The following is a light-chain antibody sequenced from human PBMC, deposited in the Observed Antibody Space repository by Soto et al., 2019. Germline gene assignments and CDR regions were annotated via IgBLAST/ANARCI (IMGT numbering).Light chain of an antibody. V-gene: IGKV1-12*01. CDR1: QDISSW. Sequence: DIQMTQSPSSVSASVGDRVTITCRASQDISSWLAWYQQKPGRAPKFLIYAASNLESGVPSRFSGSGAGTDFTLTISGLQPADFATYYGQQANTFPRTFGQGTMVEIK. CDR3: QQANTFPRT. CDR2: AAS. J-gene: IGKJ1*01.